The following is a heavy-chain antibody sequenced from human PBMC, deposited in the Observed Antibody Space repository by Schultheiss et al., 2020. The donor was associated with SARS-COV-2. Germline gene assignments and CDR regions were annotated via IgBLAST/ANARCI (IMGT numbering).Heavy chain of an antibody. CDR3: ARVRMTTVTTAYDY. CDR2: INPSGGST. V-gene: IGHV1-46*01. J-gene: IGHJ4*02. D-gene: IGHD4-17*01. CDR1: GYTFTGYY. Sequence: ASVKVSCKASGYTFTGYYMHWVRQAPGQGLEWMGIINPSGGSTSYAQKFQGRVTMTTDTSTSTAYMELRSLRSDDTAVYYCARVRMTTVTTAYDYWGQGTLVTVSS.